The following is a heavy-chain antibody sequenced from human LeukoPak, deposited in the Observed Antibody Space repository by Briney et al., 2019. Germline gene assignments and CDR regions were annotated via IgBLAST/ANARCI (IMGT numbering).Heavy chain of an antibody. J-gene: IGHJ4*02. D-gene: IGHD1-1*01. CDR1: GCPFSGYG. CDR3: ATEYDNLDDYFDY. Sequence: SGGSLRLSCTASGCPFSGYGMHWVRQAPGKGPEWVAAISSDGSKKDYADSVKGRFSISRDKSKNTLYLQMNSLRPEDTAVYYCATEYDNLDDYFDYWGQGTLVIVSS. CDR2: ISSDGSKK. V-gene: IGHV3-30*03.